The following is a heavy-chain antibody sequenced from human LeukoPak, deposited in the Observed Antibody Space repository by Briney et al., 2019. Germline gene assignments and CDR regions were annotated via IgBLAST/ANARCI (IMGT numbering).Heavy chain of an antibody. D-gene: IGHD4-23*01. CDR2: INPKSGGT. V-gene: IGHV1-2*02. CDR3: ARVRYDYGGKDFDH. J-gene: IGHJ4*02. Sequence: GASVKVSCKASGYTFSDYYLHWVRQAPGQGLEWMGWINPKSGGTKYVQKFQGRVTMTRDTSISTVYMELSRLRSDDTAMYYCARVRYDYGGKDFDHWGQGTLVTVSS. CDR1: GYTFSDYY.